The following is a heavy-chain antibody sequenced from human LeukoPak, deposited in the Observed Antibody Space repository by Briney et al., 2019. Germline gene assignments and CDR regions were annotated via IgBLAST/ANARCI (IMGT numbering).Heavy chain of an antibody. CDR3: ARNAWRNAFDI. J-gene: IGHJ3*02. CDR2: INHNGST. Sequence: SETLSLTCAVYGGSFSGYYWSWIRQPPGKGLEWIGEINHNGSTNYNPSLKSRVTISVDTSKNQFSLKLSSVTAADTAVYYCARNAWRNAFDIWGQGTMVTVSS. CDR1: GGSFSGYY. D-gene: IGHD3-3*01. V-gene: IGHV4-34*01.